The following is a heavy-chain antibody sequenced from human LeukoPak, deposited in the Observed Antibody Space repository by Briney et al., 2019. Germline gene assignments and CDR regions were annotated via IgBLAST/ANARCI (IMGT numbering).Heavy chain of an antibody. J-gene: IGHJ1*01. Sequence: SETLSLTCTVSGGSISRYYWGWIRQPPGKGLEWIGSIYYSGSTYYNPSLKSRVTISVDTSKNQFSLKLSSVTAADTAVYYCARQSFGDCSGGSCYSPPEYFQHWGQGTLVTVSS. V-gene: IGHV4-39*01. CDR3: ARQSFGDCSGGSCYSPPEYFQH. CDR2: IYYSGST. D-gene: IGHD2-15*01. CDR1: GGSISRYY.